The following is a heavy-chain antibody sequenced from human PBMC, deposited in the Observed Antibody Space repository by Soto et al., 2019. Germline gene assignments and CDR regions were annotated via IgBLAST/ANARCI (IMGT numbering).Heavy chain of an antibody. V-gene: IGHV4-61*01. D-gene: IGHD3-22*01. CDR3: ARVDKRNYYDSSGYVDY. J-gene: IGHJ4*02. Sequence: ETLSLTCTVSGGSVSSGSYYWSWIRQPPGKGLEWIGYIYYSGSTNYNPSLKSRVTISVDTSKNQFSLKLSSVTAADTAVYYCARVDKRNYYDSSGYVDYWGQGTLVTVYS. CDR2: IYYSGST. CDR1: GGSVSSGSYY.